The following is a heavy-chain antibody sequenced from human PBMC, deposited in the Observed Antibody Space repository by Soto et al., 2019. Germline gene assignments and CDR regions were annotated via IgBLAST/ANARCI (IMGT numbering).Heavy chain of an antibody. J-gene: IGHJ6*03. V-gene: IGHV1-8*01. CDR2: MNPNSGNT. Sequence: ASVKVSCKASGYTFTSYDINWVRQATGQGLEWMGWMNPNSGNTGYAQKFQGRVTMTRNTSISTAYMELSSLRSEDTAVYYCASLYGGTSRLEGQYYYYRDVWGKGTTVTVSS. CDR3: ASLYGGTSRLEGQYYYYRDV. CDR1: GYTFTSYD. D-gene: IGHD2-2*01.